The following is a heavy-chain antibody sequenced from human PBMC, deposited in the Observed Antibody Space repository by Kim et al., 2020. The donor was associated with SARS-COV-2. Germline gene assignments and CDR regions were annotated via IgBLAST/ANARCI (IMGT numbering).Heavy chain of an antibody. D-gene: IGHD4-4*01. V-gene: IGHV3-21*01. J-gene: IGHJ6*02. CDR2: ISSSSSYI. CDR1: GFNFSSYS. Sequence: GGSLRLSCAASGFNFSSYSMNWVRQAPGKGLEWVSSISSSSSYIYNADSVKGRFTISRDNAKNSLYLQMNSLRAEDTAVYYCARALPFTVTTFWVWISRFGMDVWGQGTTVTVSS. CDR3: ARALPFTVTTFWVWISRFGMDV.